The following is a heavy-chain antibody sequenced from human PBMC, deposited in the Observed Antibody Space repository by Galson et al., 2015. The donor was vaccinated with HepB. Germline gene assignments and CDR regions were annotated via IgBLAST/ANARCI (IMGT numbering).Heavy chain of an antibody. V-gene: IGHV4-59*01. CDR2: IHYSGIT. CDR3: ARVGVGTVGAGWYFDL. Sequence: QVQLQESGPGLVKPSETLSLTCTVPGGSISSYYWSWIRQSPGKGLEWIGYIHYSGITNYNPSLKSRVTISVDTSKNQFSLKLSSVTAADTAVYYCARVGVGTVGAGWYFDLWGRGTLVTVSS. CDR1: GGSISSYY. J-gene: IGHJ2*01. D-gene: IGHD1-26*01.